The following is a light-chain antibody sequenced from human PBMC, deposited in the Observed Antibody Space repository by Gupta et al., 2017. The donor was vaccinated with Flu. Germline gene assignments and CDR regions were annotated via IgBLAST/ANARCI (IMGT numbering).Light chain of an antibody. CDR2: SND. Sequence: VTIACVGGSSNIGSKYGYWYHKIPGKAPKLLIYSNDQRPSGVPDRFSGSKSGTSASLAIRGLRSEDEAKYYCEEWDDRLRGRLVGGGTKLTVL. J-gene: IGLJ2*01. V-gene: IGLV1-47*02. CDR3: EEWDDRLRGRL. CDR1: SSNIGSKY.